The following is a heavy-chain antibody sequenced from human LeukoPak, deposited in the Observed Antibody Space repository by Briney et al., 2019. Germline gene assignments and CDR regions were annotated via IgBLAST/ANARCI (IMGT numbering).Heavy chain of an antibody. Sequence: GESLKISCKGSGYSFTSYWISWVRQMPGKGLEWMGRIEPSDSYTNYSPSFQGHVTISADKSISTAYLQWSSLKASDTAMYYCARLGYYDILTGPKEPNWLDPWGQGTLVTVSS. CDR3: ARLGYYDILTGPKEPNWLDP. D-gene: IGHD3-9*01. CDR1: GYSFTSYW. CDR2: IEPSDSYT. V-gene: IGHV5-10-1*01. J-gene: IGHJ5*02.